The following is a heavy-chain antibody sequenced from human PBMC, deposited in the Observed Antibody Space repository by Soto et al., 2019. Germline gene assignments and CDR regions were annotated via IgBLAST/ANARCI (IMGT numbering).Heavy chain of an antibody. CDR2: ISGSGGST. D-gene: IGHD6-6*01. CDR3: AKDQGSSSEYYFDY. Sequence: GGSLRLSCAASGFTFSSYWMHWVRQAPGKGLVWVSAISGSGGSTYYADSVKGRFTISRDNSKNTLYLQMNSLRAEDTAVYYCAKDQGSSSEYYFDYWGQGTLVTVSS. J-gene: IGHJ4*02. CDR1: GFTFSSYW. V-gene: IGHV3-23*01.